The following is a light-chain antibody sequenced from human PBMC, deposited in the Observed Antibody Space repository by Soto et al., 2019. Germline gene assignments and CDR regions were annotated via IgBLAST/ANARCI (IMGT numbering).Light chain of an antibody. J-gene: IGKJ5*01. Sequence: EIVLTQSPATLSLSPGERATLSCRASRSVSSYLAWYQQKPGQAPRLLIYDASNRATGIPARFSGSGSGTDFTLTISSLEPEDFAVYYCQQRSKSITFAQGTRLEIK. CDR2: DAS. CDR1: RSVSSY. V-gene: IGKV3-11*01. CDR3: QQRSKSIT.